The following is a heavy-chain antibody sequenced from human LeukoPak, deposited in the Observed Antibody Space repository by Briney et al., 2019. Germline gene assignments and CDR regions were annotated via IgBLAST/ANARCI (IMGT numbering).Heavy chain of an antibody. J-gene: IGHJ4*02. CDR1: GGSFSGYY. Sequence: SETLSLTCAVYGGSFSGYYWSWIRQPPGKGLEWSGEINHSGSTNYNPSLKSRVTISVDTSKNQFSLKLSSVTAADTAVYYCARVGNYDSSGYYYDYWGQGTLVTVSS. CDR3: ARVGNYDSSGYYYDY. CDR2: INHSGST. V-gene: IGHV4-34*01. D-gene: IGHD3-22*01.